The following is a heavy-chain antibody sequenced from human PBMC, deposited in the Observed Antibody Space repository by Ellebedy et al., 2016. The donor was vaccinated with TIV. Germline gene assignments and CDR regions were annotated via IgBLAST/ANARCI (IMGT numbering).Heavy chain of an antibody. V-gene: IGHV4-30-2*01. Sequence: SETLSLXXAVSGDSISSGGYSWSWIRQPPGKGLEWIGYIYHSGKTYYNPSLKSRVTISVDRPKNQFSVRLNSVTAADTAVYYCARVRNYYDGSGYYWPYNWFDPWGQGTLVTVSS. CDR1: GDSISSGGYS. D-gene: IGHD3-22*01. CDR3: ARVRNYYDGSGYYWPYNWFDP. CDR2: IYHSGKT. J-gene: IGHJ5*02.